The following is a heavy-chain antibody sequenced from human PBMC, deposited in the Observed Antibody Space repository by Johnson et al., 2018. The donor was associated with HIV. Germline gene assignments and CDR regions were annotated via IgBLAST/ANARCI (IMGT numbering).Heavy chain of an antibody. J-gene: IGHJ3*02. CDR3: AKAFLEDPSDAFDI. V-gene: IGHV3-30-3*01. CDR1: GFTFSSYA. D-gene: IGHD2/OR15-2a*01. CDR2: ISYDGSNK. Sequence: QVQLVESGGGVVQPGRSLRLSCAASGFTFSSYAMHWVRQAPGKGLEWVAVISYDGSNKYYADSLKGRFTISRDNSKNTLYLQMNSLRAEDTALYYCAKAFLEDPSDAFDIWGQGTMVTVSS.